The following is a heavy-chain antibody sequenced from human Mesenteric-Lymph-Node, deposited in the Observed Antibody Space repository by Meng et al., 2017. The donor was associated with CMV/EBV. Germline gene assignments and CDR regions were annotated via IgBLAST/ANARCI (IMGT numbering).Heavy chain of an antibody. Sequence: GESLKISCAASGFTFSSYAMSWVRQAPGKGLEWVSAISGSGGSTYYTGSVKGRFTISRDNSKNTLYLQMNSLRAEDTAVYYCAKEGGYSSSWLTYYFDYWGQGTLVTVSS. D-gene: IGHD6-13*01. J-gene: IGHJ4*02. CDR1: GFTFSSYA. CDR3: AKEGGYSSSWLTYYFDY. V-gene: IGHV3-23*01. CDR2: ISGSGGST.